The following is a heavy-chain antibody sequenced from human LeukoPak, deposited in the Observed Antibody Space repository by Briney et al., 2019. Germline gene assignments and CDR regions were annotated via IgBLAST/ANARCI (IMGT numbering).Heavy chain of an antibody. CDR3: ARGDGYNYVTDY. V-gene: IGHV4-59*08. D-gene: IGHD5-12*01. CDR1: GGSISSYY. Sequence: PSETLSLTCTVSGGSISSYYWSWIRQPPGKGLEWIGYIYYSGSTNYNPSLKSRVTISVDTSKNQFSLKLSSVTAADTAVYYCARGDGYNYVTDYWGQGTLVTISS. J-gene: IGHJ4*02. CDR2: IYYSGST.